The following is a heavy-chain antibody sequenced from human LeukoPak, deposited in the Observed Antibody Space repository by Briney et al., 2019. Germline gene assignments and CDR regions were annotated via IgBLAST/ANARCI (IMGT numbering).Heavy chain of an antibody. V-gene: IGHV4-59*01. J-gene: IGHJ4*02. D-gene: IGHD2-8*01. Sequence: PSETLSLTCTVSGGSISSYYWSWIRQPPGKGLEWIGYIYYSGSTNYNPSLKSRVTISVDTSKNQFSLKLSSVTAADTAVYYCARAGNALNFWGQGTLVTVSS. CDR3: ARAGNALNF. CDR2: IYYSGST. CDR1: GGSISSYY.